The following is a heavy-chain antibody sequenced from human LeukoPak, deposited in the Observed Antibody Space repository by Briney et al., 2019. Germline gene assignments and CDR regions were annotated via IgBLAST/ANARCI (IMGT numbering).Heavy chain of an antibody. V-gene: IGHV3-23*01. D-gene: IGHD2-15*01. J-gene: IGHJ5*02. CDR3: ARGYCSGGSCYQVSNWFDP. Sequence: GGSLRLSCAASGFTFSSYAMSWVRQAPGKGLEWVSAISGSGGSTYYADSVKGRFTISRDNSKNTLYLQMNSLRAEDTAVYYCARGYCSGGSCYQVSNWFDPWGQGTLVTVSS. CDR2: ISGSGGST. CDR1: GFTFSSYA.